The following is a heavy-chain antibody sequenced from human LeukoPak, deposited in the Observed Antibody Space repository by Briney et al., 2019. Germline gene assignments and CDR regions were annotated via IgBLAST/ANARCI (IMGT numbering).Heavy chain of an antibody. CDR2: IYYSGST. CDR3: ARGWVNYSTFDY. V-gene: IGHV4-30-4*01. J-gene: IGHJ4*02. CDR1: GGSISSGDYY. D-gene: IGHD2-15*01. Sequence: SETLSLTCTVSGGSISSGDYYWSWIRQPPGKGLEWIGYIYYSGSTYYNPSLKSRVTISVDTSKNQFSPKLSSVTAADTAVYYCARGWVNYSTFDYWGQGTLVTVSS.